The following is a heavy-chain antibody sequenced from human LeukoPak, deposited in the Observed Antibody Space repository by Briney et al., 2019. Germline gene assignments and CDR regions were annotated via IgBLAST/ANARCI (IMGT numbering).Heavy chain of an antibody. CDR3: APLTYYYDSSGSSGY. CDR1: GFTFSSYS. J-gene: IGHJ4*02. V-gene: IGHV3-48*04. Sequence: PGGSLRLSCAASGFTFSSYSMNWVRQAPGKGLEWVSYIRSSSSTIYYADSVKGRFTISRNNAKNSLYLQMNSLRAEDTAVYYCAPLTYYYDSSGSSGYWGQGTLVTVSS. D-gene: IGHD3-22*01. CDR2: IRSSSSTI.